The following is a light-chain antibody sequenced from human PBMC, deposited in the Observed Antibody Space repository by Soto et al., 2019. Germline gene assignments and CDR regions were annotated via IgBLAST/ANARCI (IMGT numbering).Light chain of an antibody. Sequence: EIVLTQSPGTLSLSPGERATLSCRASQTISNTFLAWYQQRPGQAPRLLIYGASGRAAGIPDRFSGSGSGTDFTLSISRLEPEDFAVYYCQQSHSTPHTFGQGTKLEI. CDR1: QTISNTF. V-gene: IGKV3-20*01. CDR2: GAS. CDR3: QQSHSTPHT. J-gene: IGKJ2*01.